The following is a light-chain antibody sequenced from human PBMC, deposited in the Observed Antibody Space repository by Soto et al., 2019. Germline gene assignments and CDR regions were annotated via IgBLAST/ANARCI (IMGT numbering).Light chain of an antibody. J-gene: IGLJ3*02. V-gene: IGLV2-11*01. Sequence: QSVLTQPRSVSGSPGQSVTISCTATSGDVDDFKYVSWYQQHPGKGPKLVVYDATNRPSGVPHRFSGSKSANTASLTISGLQDADEADYYCCSYTVNYVVFGGGTKLTVL. CDR2: DAT. CDR3: CSYTVNYVV. CDR1: SGDVDDFKY.